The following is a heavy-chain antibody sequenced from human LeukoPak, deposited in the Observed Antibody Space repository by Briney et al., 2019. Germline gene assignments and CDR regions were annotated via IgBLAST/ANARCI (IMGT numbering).Heavy chain of an antibody. D-gene: IGHD2-2*01. V-gene: IGHV3-23*01. J-gene: IGHJ5*02. CDR2: FSGSGGST. CDR3: ARASTSCLRFDP. Sequence: GGSLRLSCAASGFTFSSYAMSWVRQAPGKGLEWVSAFSGSGGSTYYADSVKGRFTISRDNSKNTLYLQMNSLRAEDTAVYYCARASTSCLRFDPWGQGTLVTVSS. CDR1: GFTFSSYA.